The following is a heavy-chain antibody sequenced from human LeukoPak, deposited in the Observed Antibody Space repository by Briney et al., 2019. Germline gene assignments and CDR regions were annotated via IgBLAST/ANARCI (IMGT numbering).Heavy chain of an antibody. CDR2: ISSSSSTI. J-gene: IGHJ3*02. Sequence: PGGSLRLSCAASGFTFSSYSMNWVRQAPGKGLEWVSYISSSSSTIYYADSVKGRFTISRDNAKNSLYLQMNSLRAEDTAVYYCAKGYDSSGYYFYAFDIWGQGTMVTVSS. CDR1: GFTFSSYS. D-gene: IGHD3-22*01. CDR3: AKGYDSSGYYFYAFDI. V-gene: IGHV3-48*01.